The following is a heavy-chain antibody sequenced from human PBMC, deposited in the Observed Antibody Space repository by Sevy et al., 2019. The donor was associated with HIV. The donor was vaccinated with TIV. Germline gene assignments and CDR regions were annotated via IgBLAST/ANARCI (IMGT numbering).Heavy chain of an antibody. CDR1: GFTFSSYG. D-gene: IGHD3-10*01. Sequence: GGSLRLSCAASGFTFSSYGMHWVRQAPGKGLEWVAVISYDGSNKYYADSLKGRLTISRDNSKNTLYLKMNSLRAEDTALYYCAKDPIWFGELLRPGHDAFDIWGQGTMVTVSS. CDR3: AKDPIWFGELLRPGHDAFDI. CDR2: ISYDGSNK. V-gene: IGHV3-30*18. J-gene: IGHJ3*02.